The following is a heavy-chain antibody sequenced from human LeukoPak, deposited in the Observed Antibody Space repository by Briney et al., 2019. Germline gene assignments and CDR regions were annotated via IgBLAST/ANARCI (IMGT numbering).Heavy chain of an antibody. D-gene: IGHD1-14*01. J-gene: IGHJ6*03. Sequence: ASVKVSCKASGYTFTSYDINWVRQATEQGLEWMGWMNPNSGNTGYAQKFQGRVTVTRNTSISTAYMELSSLRSEDTAVYYCARTGGGDYYYYYYMDVWGKGTTVTVSS. V-gene: IGHV1-8*03. CDR3: ARTGGGDYYYYYYMDV. CDR1: GYTFTSYD. CDR2: MNPNSGNT.